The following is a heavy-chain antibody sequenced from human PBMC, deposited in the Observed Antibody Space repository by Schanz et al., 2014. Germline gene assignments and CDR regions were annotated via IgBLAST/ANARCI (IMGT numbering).Heavy chain of an antibody. J-gene: IGHJ5*02. CDR1: GYIFSSYA. D-gene: IGHD2-15*01. Sequence: QLVQSGSEFRKPGASVKVSCKASGYIFSSYAIHWVRQAPGQGLEWMGWINPTTGNPGYAQGFTGRFVFSFDTSVSTAYLQISSLKAEDTAVYYCARGGVVVVTAALNWFDPWGQGTLVTVSS. V-gene: IGHV7-4-1*02. CDR2: INPTTGNP. CDR3: ARGGVVVVTAALNWFDP.